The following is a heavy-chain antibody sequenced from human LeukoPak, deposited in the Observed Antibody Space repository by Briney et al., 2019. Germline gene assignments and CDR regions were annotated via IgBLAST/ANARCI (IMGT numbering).Heavy chain of an antibody. CDR3: ARMYYYDTQFFDY. Sequence: SETLSLTCTVSGGSISSDSYYWSWILQPPGKGLEWIGSIYYSGSTYYNPSLKSRVTISVDTSKNQFSLKLSSVTAADTAVYYCARMYYYDTQFFDYWGQGTLVTVSS. CDR2: IYYSGST. CDR1: GGSISSDSYY. V-gene: IGHV4-39*01. J-gene: IGHJ4*02. D-gene: IGHD3-22*01.